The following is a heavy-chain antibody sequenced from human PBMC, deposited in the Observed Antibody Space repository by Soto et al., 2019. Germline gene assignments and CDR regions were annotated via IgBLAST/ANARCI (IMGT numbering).Heavy chain of an antibody. V-gene: IGHV4-34*01. Sequence: SETLSLTCAVHGGSFSDYYWSWIRQPPGKGLEWIGEINHSGSTNYNPSLKSRVTISVDTSKSQFSLKLSSVTAADTAVYYCARTSRFEYWGQGTLVTVSS. J-gene: IGHJ4*02. CDR1: GGSFSDYY. CDR2: INHSGST. CDR3: ARTSRFEY. D-gene: IGHD6-6*01.